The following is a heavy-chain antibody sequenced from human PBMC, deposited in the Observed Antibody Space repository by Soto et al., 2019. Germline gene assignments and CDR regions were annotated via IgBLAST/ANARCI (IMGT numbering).Heavy chain of an antibody. CDR2: IDPDDSYT. CDR3: ARQVWERGTATILDY. Sequence: PXESLQIYGECSGYRFTTHGVSLVREMPGKGLEWMGRIDPDDSYTDYSPSFRGHVTISADESTSTAYLQLSSLKASDTAIYYCARQVWERGTATILDYCGQGTLVTVSS. V-gene: IGHV5-10-1*01. D-gene: IGHD5-12*01. J-gene: IGHJ4*02. CDR1: GYRFTTHG.